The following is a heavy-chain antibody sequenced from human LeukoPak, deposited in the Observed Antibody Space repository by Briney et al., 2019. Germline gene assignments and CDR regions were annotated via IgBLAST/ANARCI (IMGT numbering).Heavy chain of an antibody. D-gene: IGHD2-15*01. Sequence: GGSPRLSCAASGSTFDDYAIHWVRQAPGKGLEWVSLISGDGGNTYYADSVKGRFTLSRDNSKNSLYLQMNSLRSEDTAFYYCAKDKALGYCSAGSCLYLDYWGQGTLVTVSS. V-gene: IGHV3-43*02. CDR1: GSTFDDYA. CDR3: AKDKALGYCSAGSCLYLDY. CDR2: ISGDGGNT. J-gene: IGHJ4*02.